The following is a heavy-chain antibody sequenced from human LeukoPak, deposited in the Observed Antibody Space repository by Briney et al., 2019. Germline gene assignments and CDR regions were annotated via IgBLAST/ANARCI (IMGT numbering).Heavy chain of an antibody. CDR2: IRSKANSYAT. CDR1: GFTFSGSA. CDR3: TRLDSGYFSSGRAFDI. D-gene: IGHD6-13*01. V-gene: IGHV3-73*01. J-gene: IGHJ3*02. Sequence: QPGGSLRLSCAASGFTFSGSAMHWVRQASGKGLEWVGRIRSKANSYATAYAASVKGRFTISRDDSENTAYLQMNSLKTEDTAVYYCTRLDSGYFSSGRAFDIWGQGTMVTVSS.